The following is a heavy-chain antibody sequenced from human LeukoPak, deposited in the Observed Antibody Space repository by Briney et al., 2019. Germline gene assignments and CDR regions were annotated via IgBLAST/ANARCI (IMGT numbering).Heavy chain of an antibody. D-gene: IGHD2/OR15-2a*01. CDR3: AKDFLVDI. J-gene: IGHJ3*02. CDR2: ISYDGSEQ. V-gene: IGHV3-30-3*01. CDR1: GFSFGSYA. Sequence: GGSLRLSCVASGFSFGSYAMHWVRQAPGEGLEWVALISYDGSEQYHADSVKGRFTISRDNSKNTLYLQMNSLRAEDTAVYYCAKDFLVDIWGQGTMVTASS.